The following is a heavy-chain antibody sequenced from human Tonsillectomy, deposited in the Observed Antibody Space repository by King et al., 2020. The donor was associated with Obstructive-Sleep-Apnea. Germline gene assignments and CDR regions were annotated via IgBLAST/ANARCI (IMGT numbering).Heavy chain of an antibody. V-gene: IGHV3-30*02. D-gene: IGHD2/OR15-2a*01. Sequence: VQLVESGGGEVQPGRPLRLSCTASGFTFSDYAIHWVRQAPGKGLEWVASMRNDGSKQYYADSVRGRFTISGDRSKRTLYLQMSSLSHVDTAVYYCSKDLVLSTTFRRHYGGMVAWGRGTSVTVSS. CDR3: SKDLVLSTTFRRHYGGMVA. CDR1: GFTFSDYA. J-gene: IGHJ6*02. CDR2: MRNDGSKQ.